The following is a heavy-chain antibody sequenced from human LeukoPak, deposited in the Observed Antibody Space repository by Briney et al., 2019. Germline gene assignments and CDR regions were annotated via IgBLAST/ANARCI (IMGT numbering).Heavy chain of an antibody. J-gene: IGHJ5*02. Sequence: ASVKVSCKASGYTFTSYDINWVRQATGQGLEWMGWMNPNSGNTGYAQKFQGRVAMTRNTSISTAYMELSSLRSEDTAVHYCARGSPFRWFDPWGQGTLVTVSS. CDR3: ARGSPFRWFDP. V-gene: IGHV1-8*01. CDR2: MNPNSGNT. CDR1: GYTFTSYD.